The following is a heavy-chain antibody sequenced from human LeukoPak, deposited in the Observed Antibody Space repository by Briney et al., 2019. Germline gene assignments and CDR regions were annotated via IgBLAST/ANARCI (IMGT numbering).Heavy chain of an antibody. V-gene: IGHV4-59*12. J-gene: IGHJ4*02. Sequence: SETLSLTCTVSGGSISSYYWSWIRQPPGKGLEWIGYIYYSGSTYYNPSLKSRVTISVDTSKNQFSLKLSSVTAADTAVYYCARDPGIDILTGYSFDYWGQGTLVTVSS. CDR1: GGSISSYY. CDR2: IYYSGST. CDR3: ARDPGIDILTGYSFDY. D-gene: IGHD3-9*01.